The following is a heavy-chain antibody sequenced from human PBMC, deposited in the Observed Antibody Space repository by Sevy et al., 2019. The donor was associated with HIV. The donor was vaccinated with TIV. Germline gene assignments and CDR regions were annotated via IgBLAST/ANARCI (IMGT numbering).Heavy chain of an antibody. CDR1: GFTFGDYA. J-gene: IGHJ6*02. V-gene: IGHV3-49*03. Sequence: GGSLRLSCTASGFTFGDYAMSWFRQAPGKGLEWVGFIRSKAYGGITEYAASVKGRFTISRDDSKSIAYLQMNSLKTEDSAVYYCTRSRITIRSYGLDVWGQGTTVTVSS. D-gene: IGHD3-9*01. CDR2: IRSKAYGGIT. CDR3: TRSRITIRSYGLDV.